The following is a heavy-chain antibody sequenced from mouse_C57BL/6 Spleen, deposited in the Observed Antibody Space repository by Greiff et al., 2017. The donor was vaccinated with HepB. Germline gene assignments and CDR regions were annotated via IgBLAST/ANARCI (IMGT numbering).Heavy chain of an antibody. CDR1: GFTFSSYA. CDR3: ARNGYDGSYYFDY. V-gene: IGHV5-4*03. J-gene: IGHJ2*01. D-gene: IGHD2-2*01. Sequence: EVKLMESGGGLVKPGGSLKLSCAASGFTFSSYAMSWVRQTPEKRLEWVATISDGGSYTYYPDNVKGRFTISRDNAKNNLYLQMSHLKSEDTAMYYCARNGYDGSYYFDYWGQGTTLTVSS. CDR2: ISDGGSYT.